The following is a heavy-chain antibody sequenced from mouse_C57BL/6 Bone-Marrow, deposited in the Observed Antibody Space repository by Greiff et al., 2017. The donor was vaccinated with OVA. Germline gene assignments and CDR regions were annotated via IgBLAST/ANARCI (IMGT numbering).Heavy chain of an antibody. J-gene: IGHJ2*01. V-gene: IGHV5-17*01. D-gene: IGHD2-4*01. Sequence: EVMLVESGGGLVKPGGSLKLSCAVSGFTFSDYGMHWVRQAPEKGLEWVAYISSGSSTIYYADTVKGRFTISRDNAKNTLFLQMTRLRSEDTAMYYCARPYDYDLYFDYWGQGTTLTVSS. CDR3: ARPYDYDLYFDY. CDR2: ISSGSSTI. CDR1: GFTFSDYG.